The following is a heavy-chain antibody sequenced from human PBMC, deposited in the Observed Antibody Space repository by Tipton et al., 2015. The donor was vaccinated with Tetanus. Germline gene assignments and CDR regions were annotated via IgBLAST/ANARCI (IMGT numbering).Heavy chain of an antibody. CDR1: GYTFTGYY. V-gene: IGHV1-2*06. CDR3: ARDRYNWNRGYDY. D-gene: IGHD1-20*01. Sequence: QSGAEVKKPGASVKVSCKASGYTFTGYYMHWVRQAPGQGLEWMGRINPNSGGTNYAQKFQGRVTMTRDTSISTAYMELSRLRSDDTAVYYCARDRYNWNRGYDYWGQGTLVTVSS. J-gene: IGHJ4*02. CDR2: INPNSGGT.